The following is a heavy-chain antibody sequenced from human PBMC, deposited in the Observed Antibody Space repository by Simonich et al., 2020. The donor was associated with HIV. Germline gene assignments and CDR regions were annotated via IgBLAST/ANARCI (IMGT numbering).Heavy chain of an antibody. D-gene: IGHD3-3*01. V-gene: IGHV3-23*01. CDR3: AKDRYYNFWSGYYDY. CDR1: GFTFSSYA. CDR2: IRGRGGST. J-gene: IGHJ4*02. Sequence: EVQLLESGGGLVQPGGSLRLSCAASGFTFSSYAMSGVRQAPGKGLKWVSAIRGRGGSTYYADSVKGRFTISRDNSKNTLYLQMNSLRAEDTAVYYCAKDRYYNFWSGYYDYWGQGTLVTVSS.